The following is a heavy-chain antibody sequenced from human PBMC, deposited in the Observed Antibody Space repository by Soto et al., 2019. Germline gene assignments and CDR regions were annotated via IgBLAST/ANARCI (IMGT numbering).Heavy chain of an antibody. CDR1: GFTFSSYA. J-gene: IGHJ4*02. V-gene: IGHV3-23*01. Sequence: HPGGSLRLSCAASGFTFSSYAMSWVRQAPGKGLEWVSAISGSGDNTYYADSVKGRFTISRDNSKNTVYLQMNSLRAEDTAVYYRGKGVYGSGSYTNWGQGTLVTVSS. CDR2: ISGSGDNT. D-gene: IGHD3-10*01. CDR3: GKGVYGSGSYTN.